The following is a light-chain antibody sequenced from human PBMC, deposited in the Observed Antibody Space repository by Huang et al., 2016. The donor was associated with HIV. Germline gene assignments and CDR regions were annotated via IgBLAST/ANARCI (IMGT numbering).Light chain of an antibody. CDR1: QGVSTY. V-gene: IGKV3-20*01. J-gene: IGKJ2*02. CDR3: QQYDAFPCA. CDR2: GAS. Sequence: EVILTQSPGTLSLSPGERATLSCRASQGVSTYLAWYQQKPGQAPRLLIYGASKRATGIPDRVSGSGCGTDFTLTISRLEPEDFAVYFCQQYDAFPCAFGQGTKLEI.